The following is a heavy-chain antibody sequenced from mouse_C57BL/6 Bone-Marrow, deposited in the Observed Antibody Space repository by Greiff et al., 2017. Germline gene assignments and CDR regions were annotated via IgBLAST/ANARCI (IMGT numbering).Heavy chain of an antibody. V-gene: IGHV1-54*01. CDR1: GYAFTNYL. Sequence: VQLQQSGAELVRPGTSVKVSCKASGYAFTNYLIEWVKQRPGQGLEWIGVINPGSGGTNYNEKFKGKATLTADKSSSTAYMQLSSLTSEDSAVYFCARDYYVYWYVDVWGTGTTVTVSS. D-gene: IGHD2-1*01. CDR2: INPGSGGT. J-gene: IGHJ1*03. CDR3: ARDYYVYWYVDV.